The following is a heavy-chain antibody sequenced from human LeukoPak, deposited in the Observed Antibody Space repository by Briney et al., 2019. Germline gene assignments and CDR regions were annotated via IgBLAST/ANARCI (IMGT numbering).Heavy chain of an antibody. CDR2: MNPNSGNT. CDR3: ARVHPIQDWPIVDY. V-gene: IGHV1-8*02. D-gene: IGHD2-21*01. J-gene: IGHJ4*02. CDR1: GYTFTGYY. Sequence: GASVKVSCKASGYTFTGYYMHWVRQAPGQGLEWMGWMNPNSGNTGYAQKFQGRVTMTRNTSISTAYMELSSLRSEDTAVYYCARVHPIQDWPIVDYWGQGTLVTVSS.